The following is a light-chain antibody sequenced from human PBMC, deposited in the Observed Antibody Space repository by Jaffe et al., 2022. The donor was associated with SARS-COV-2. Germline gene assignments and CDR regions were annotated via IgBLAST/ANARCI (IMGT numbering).Light chain of an antibody. Sequence: DIVMTQSPDSLAVSLGERATINCKSSQSVLYSSNNKNYLAWYQQKPGQPPKLLVYWASTRESGVSDRFSGSGSETDFTLTISSLQAEDVAVYYCQQSYSTPNTFGQGTKLEIK. J-gene: IGKJ2*01. CDR1: QSVLYSSNNKNY. CDR3: QQSYSTPNT. V-gene: IGKV4-1*01. CDR2: WAS.